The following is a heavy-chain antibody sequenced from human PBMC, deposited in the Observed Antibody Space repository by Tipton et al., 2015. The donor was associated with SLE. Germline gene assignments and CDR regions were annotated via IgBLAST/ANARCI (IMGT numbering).Heavy chain of an antibody. CDR1: GFTFSSHD. J-gene: IGHJ4*02. CDR3: ARVRENLHGGDFFFDN. Sequence: QLVQSGAEVKKPGASVKVSCKASGFTFSSHDINWVRQAPGQGLEWMGGIIPQFPRPFYAQKFQGRLTITTHESATTAYMDLASLTSDDTAVYYCARVRENLHGGDFFFDNWGQGTLVTVSS. D-gene: IGHD2-21*02. CDR2: IIPQFPRP. V-gene: IGHV1-69*05.